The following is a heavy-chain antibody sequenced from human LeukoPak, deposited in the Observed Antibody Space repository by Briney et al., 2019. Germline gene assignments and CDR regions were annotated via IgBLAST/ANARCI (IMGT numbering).Heavy chain of an antibody. CDR3: ARVIAVTALGGP. V-gene: IGHV3-23*01. Sequence: GGSLRLSCAASGFTFSSYAMSWVRQAPGKGLEWVSAISGSGGSTYYADSVKGRFTISRDNSMNTLYLQMNSLRAEDTAVYYCARVIAVTALGGPWGQGTLVTVSS. J-gene: IGHJ5*02. CDR1: GFTFSSYA. D-gene: IGHD6-19*01. CDR2: ISGSGGST.